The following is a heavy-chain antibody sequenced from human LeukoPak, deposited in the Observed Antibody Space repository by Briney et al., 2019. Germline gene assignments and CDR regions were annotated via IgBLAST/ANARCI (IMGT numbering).Heavy chain of an antibody. D-gene: IGHD5-24*01. J-gene: IGHJ4*02. V-gene: IGHV3-23*01. Sequence: GGSLRLSCAASGFIFSSYAMTWVRQAPGKGPEWVSAITGSGGGTYYADSVKGRFTISRDNSKNTLYLQMNSLRAEDTAVYYCARALLVRNGYNYSPNYSDYWGQGTLLTVSS. CDR2: ITGSGGGT. CDR1: GFIFSSYA. CDR3: ARALLVRNGYNYSPNYSDY.